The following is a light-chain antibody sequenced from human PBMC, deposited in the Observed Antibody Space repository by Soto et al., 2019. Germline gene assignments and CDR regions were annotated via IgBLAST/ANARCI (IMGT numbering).Light chain of an antibody. V-gene: IGLV2-23*02. CDR3: CSYAYSTTFV. J-gene: IGLJ1*01. CDR1: SSDVGRFNF. Sequence: QSVLTQPASVSGSPGQSITISCTGSSSDVGRFNFVSWYQQHPGTAPKLLIYEVVKRPSGISDRFSASKSGNTASLTISGLQPEDEADYYCCSYAYSTTFVFGTGTKLTVL. CDR2: EVV.